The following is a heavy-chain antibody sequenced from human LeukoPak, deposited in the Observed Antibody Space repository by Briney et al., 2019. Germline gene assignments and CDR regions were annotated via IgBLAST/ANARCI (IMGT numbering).Heavy chain of an antibody. J-gene: IGHJ4*02. CDR2: IKDDGSEK. D-gene: IGHD3-9*01. CDR3: APPSGPRNTAYYLSYSDY. V-gene: IGHV3-7*01. CDR1: GFIFTNYF. Sequence: GGSLRLSCEASGFIFTNYFISWFRQAPGEGLEWVASIKDDGSEKYYVDSVRGRFTISRDNTMNSLYLQMSSLRAQDTAVYSCAPPSGPRNTAYYLSYSDYWRQGTLVTYSS.